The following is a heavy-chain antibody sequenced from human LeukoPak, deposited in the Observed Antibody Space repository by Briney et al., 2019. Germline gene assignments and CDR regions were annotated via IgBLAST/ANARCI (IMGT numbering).Heavy chain of an antibody. J-gene: IGHJ4*02. CDR1: GYTFTSYY. D-gene: IGHD5-12*01. CDR2: INPNSGGT. Sequence: ASVKVSCKASGYTFTSYYMHWVRQAPGQGLEWMGWINPNSGGTNYAQKFQGRVTMTRDTSISTAYMELSRLRSDDTAVYYCARDESSGYDSKSQGFDYWGQGTLVTVSS. V-gene: IGHV1-2*02. CDR3: ARDESSGYDSKSQGFDY.